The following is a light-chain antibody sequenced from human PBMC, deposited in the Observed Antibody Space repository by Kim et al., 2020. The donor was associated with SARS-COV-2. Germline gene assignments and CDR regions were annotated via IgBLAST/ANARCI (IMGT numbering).Light chain of an antibody. Sequence: QSITISCTGTSSDVGGYNYVSWYQQHPGEAPKLMIYDVSNRPSGVSNRFSGSKSGNTASLTISGLQAEDEADYYCSSYTSSSTLGVFGGGTQLTVL. CDR3: SSYTSSSTLGV. CDR1: SSDVGGYNY. V-gene: IGLV2-14*03. J-gene: IGLJ2*01. CDR2: DVS.